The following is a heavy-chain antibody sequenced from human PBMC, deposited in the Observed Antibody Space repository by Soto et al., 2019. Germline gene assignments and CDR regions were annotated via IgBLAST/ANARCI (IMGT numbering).Heavy chain of an antibody. CDR3: ARAPFTYYYDSSGYYLDY. D-gene: IGHD3-22*01. V-gene: IGHV4-34*01. Sequence: PSETLSLTCAVYGGSFSGYYWSWIRQPPGKGLEWIGEINHSGSANYNPSLKSRVTISVDTSKNQFTLKLSSVTAADTAVYYCARAPFTYYYDSSGYYLDYWGQGTLVTVSS. CDR2: INHSGSA. CDR1: GGSFSGYY. J-gene: IGHJ4*02.